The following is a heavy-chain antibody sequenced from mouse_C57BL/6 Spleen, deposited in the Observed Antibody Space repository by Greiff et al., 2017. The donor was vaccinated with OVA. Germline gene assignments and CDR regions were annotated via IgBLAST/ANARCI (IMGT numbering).Heavy chain of an antibody. J-gene: IGHJ2*01. CDR3: ARHKNSNYFDY. CDR2: ISSGGSYT. Sequence: EVQVVESGGDLVKPGGSLKLSCAASGFTFSSYGMSWVRQTPDKRLEWVAPISSGGSYTYYPDSVKGRFTISRDNAKNTLYLQMSSLKYEDTAMYYCARHKNSNYFDYWGKGTTLTVSS. CDR1: GFTFSSYG. D-gene: IGHD2-5*01. V-gene: IGHV5-6*01.